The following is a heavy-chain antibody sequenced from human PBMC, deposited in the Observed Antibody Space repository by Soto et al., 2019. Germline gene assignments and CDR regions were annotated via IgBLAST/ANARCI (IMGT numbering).Heavy chain of an antibody. V-gene: IGHV4-34*01. CDR1: DGPLTEYH. J-gene: IGHJ4*01. CDR2: VSHHGTS. Sequence: SETLSLTCVVYDGPLTEYHWSWVRQTPGKGLEWIGEVSHHGTSHYNPSLGSRVIMSFDTSKDQFSLTLQSVTDADTGIYYCARGQSAVDVFFPNPVTFDDWGPGNPVT. D-gene: IGHD3-10*02. CDR3: ARGQSAVDVFFPNPVTFDD.